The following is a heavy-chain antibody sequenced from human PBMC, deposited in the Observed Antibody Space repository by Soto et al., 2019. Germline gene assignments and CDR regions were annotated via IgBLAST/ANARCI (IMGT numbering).Heavy chain of an antibody. D-gene: IGHD3-10*01. CDR2: INAGNGNT. J-gene: IGHJ6*03. CDR3: ARSRPFSAKEGRVSDYYYMDV. CDR1: GYTFTSYA. V-gene: IGHV1-3*01. Sequence: GASVKVSCKASGYTFTSYAMHWVRQAPGQRLEWMGWINAGNGNTKYSQKFQGRVTITRDTSASTAYMELSSLRSEDTAVYYCARSRPFSAKEGRVSDYYYMDVWGKGTTVTVSS.